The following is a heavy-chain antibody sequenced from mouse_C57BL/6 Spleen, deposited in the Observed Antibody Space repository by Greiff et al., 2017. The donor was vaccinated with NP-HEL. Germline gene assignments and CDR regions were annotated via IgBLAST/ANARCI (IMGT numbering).Heavy chain of an antibody. D-gene: IGHD3-1*01. Sequence: EVQGVESGGGLVKPGGSLKLSCAASGFTFSDYGMHWVRQAPEKGLEWVAYISSGSSTIYYADTVTGRFTISRDNAKNTLFLQMTSLRSEDTAMYYCATGWPYFDYWGQGTTLTVSS. CDR3: ATGWPYFDY. V-gene: IGHV5-17*01. CDR2: ISSGSSTI. CDR1: GFTFSDYG. J-gene: IGHJ2*01.